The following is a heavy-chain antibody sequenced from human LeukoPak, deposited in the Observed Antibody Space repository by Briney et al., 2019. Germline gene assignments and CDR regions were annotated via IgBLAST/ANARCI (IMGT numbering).Heavy chain of an antibody. CDR1: GFTFSSYA. Sequence: PGGSLRLSCAASGFTFSSYAMHWVRQAPGKGLEWVAVISYDGSNKYYADSVKGRFTISRDNSKNTLYLQMNSLRAEDTAVYYCAKKGDILTGYYPYFDYWGQGTLVTVSS. CDR3: AKKGDILTGYYPYFDY. V-gene: IGHV3-30-3*02. D-gene: IGHD3-9*01. CDR2: ISYDGSNK. J-gene: IGHJ4*02.